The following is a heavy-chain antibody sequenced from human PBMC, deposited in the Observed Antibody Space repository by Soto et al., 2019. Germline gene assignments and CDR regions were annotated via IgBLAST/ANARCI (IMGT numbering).Heavy chain of an antibody. J-gene: IGHJ4*02. CDR2: ISYDGSNK. Sequence: GGSLRLSCAASGFTFSSYGMHWVRQAPGKGLEWVAGISYDGSNKYYADSVKGRFTISRDNSKNTLYLQMNSLRAEDTAVYYCAKDGVARWYYDSSEYYFDYWGQGTLVTVSS. V-gene: IGHV3-30*18. CDR1: GFTFSSYG. D-gene: IGHD3-22*01. CDR3: AKDGVARWYYDSSEYYFDY.